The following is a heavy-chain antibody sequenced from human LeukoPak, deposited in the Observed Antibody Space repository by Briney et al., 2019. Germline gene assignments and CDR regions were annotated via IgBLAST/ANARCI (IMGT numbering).Heavy chain of an antibody. Sequence: PSQTLSLTCAVSGGSIISGDYAWSWIRQPPGKGLEWIGFIYHTGSTYYSPSLKSRITISVDTSKNQFSLKLNSVTAADTAVYYCARHLPSLQRYPAFWFDPWGQGTLVTVSS. CDR2: IYHTGST. J-gene: IGHJ5*02. CDR3: ARHLPSLQRYPAFWFDP. CDR1: GGSIISGDYA. V-gene: IGHV4-30-2*01. D-gene: IGHD1-1*01.